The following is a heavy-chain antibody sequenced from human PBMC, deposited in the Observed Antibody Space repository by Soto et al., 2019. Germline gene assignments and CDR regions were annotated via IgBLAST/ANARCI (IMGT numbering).Heavy chain of an antibody. CDR3: ATNLFSSTSRGSDFDP. V-gene: IGHV1-2*02. Sequence: QVRLVQSGAEMKKPGASVKVSCKASGYYFTGYYMHWVRQAPGQGLEWMGWINPNSGVTNYAQRFQGRVSMTRDTSISTAYLEVKRLTSDDTAVYYCATNLFSSTSRGSDFDPWGQGPLVIVS. CDR2: INPNSGVT. J-gene: IGHJ5*02. D-gene: IGHD6-19*01. CDR1: GYYFTGYY.